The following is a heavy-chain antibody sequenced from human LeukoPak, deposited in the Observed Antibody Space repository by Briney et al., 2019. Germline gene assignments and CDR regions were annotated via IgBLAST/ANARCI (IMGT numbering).Heavy chain of an antibody. Sequence: GESLKISCKGSGYSFTSYWIGWVRQMPGKGLEWMGIIYTGDSDTRYSPSFQGQVTISADKSISTAYPQWSSLKALDTAMYYSARPRRGSSSFFDYWGQGTLVTVSS. J-gene: IGHJ4*02. CDR3: ARPRRGSSSFFDY. CDR1: GYSFTSYW. CDR2: IYTGDSDT. V-gene: IGHV5-51*01. D-gene: IGHD6-13*01.